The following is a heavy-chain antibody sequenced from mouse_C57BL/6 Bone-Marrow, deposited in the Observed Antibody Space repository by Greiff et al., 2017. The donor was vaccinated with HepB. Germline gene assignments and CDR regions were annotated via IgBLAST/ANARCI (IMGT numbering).Heavy chain of an antibody. Sequence: EVNLVESGGDLVKPGGSLKLSCAASGFTFSSYGMSWVRQTPDKRLEWVATISSGGSYTYYPDSVKGRFTISRDNAKNTLYLQMSSLKSEDTAMYYCARHRVITTVVGYFDYWGQGTTLTVSS. V-gene: IGHV5-6*01. D-gene: IGHD1-1*01. CDR2: ISSGGSYT. CDR1: GFTFSSYG. CDR3: ARHRVITTVVGYFDY. J-gene: IGHJ2*01.